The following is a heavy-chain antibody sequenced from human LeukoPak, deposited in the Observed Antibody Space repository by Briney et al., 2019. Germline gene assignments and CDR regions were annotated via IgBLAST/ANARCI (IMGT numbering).Heavy chain of an antibody. V-gene: IGHV3-21*01. CDR2: ISSSSSYI. D-gene: IGHD3-22*01. CDR1: GFTFTSHT. J-gene: IGHJ4*02. CDR3: SKDWRGRDISGDHQMGY. Sequence: GGSLRLSCAASGFTFTSHTLNWVRQAPGKGLEWVSSISSSSSYIYYADSVKGRFTISRDNAKNSLYLQMNSLRAEDTAVYYCSKDWRGRDISGDHQMGYWGKGPLVTVS.